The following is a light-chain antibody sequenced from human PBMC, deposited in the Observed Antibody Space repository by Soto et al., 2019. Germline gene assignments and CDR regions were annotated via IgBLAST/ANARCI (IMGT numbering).Light chain of an antibody. CDR1: QSVLYSSNNKNY. CDR2: WAS. J-gene: IGKJ1*01. V-gene: IGKV4-1*01. Sequence: DIVMTQSPDSLAVSLGERATINCKSSQSVLYSSNNKNYLAWYQQKPGQPPKLLIYWASTRESGVPDRFSGSGSGTDFTLTISSLQGDDVAVYYCQQYYSTLSWTFGQGTKVDIK. CDR3: QQYYSTLSWT.